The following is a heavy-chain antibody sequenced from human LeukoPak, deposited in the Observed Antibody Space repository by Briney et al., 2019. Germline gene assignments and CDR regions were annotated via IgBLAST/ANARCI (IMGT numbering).Heavy chain of an antibody. Sequence: GGSLRLSCAASGFTFSSYAMSWVRQAPGKGLEWVAVISYDGSNKYYADPVKGRFTISRDNSKNTLNLQMNSLRVEDTAVYYCAKDPRSSTRTYFDYWGQGTLVTVSS. CDR2: ISYDGSNK. CDR3: AKDPRSSTRTYFDY. CDR1: GFTFSSYA. J-gene: IGHJ4*02. D-gene: IGHD2-2*01. V-gene: IGHV3-30*18.